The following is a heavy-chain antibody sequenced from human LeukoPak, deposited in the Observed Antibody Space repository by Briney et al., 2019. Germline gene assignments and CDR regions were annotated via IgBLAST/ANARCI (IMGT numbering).Heavy chain of an antibody. J-gene: IGHJ6*03. V-gene: IGHV4-39*07. CDR3: ARAFLDFYYYMDV. CDR1: GGSISSSSYY. CDR2: IYFSGRT. Sequence: SETLSLTCTVSGGSISSSSYYWGWIRQPPGKGLESIGSIYFSGRTNYNPSLKSRVTISVDTSKNQFSLKLTSVTAADTAVYYCARAFLDFYYYMDVWGEGTTVIVSS. D-gene: IGHD2/OR15-2a*01.